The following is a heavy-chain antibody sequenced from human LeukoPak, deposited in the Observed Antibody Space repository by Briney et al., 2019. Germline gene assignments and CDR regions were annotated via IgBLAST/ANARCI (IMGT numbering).Heavy chain of an antibody. J-gene: IGHJ4*02. CDR2: IYYSGST. V-gene: IGHV4-59*01. Sequence: SETLSLTCTVSGGSISNYYWSWIRQPPGKGLEWIGYIYYSGSTNYNPSLKSRVTIPVDTSKNQFSLKLSSVTAADTAVYYCARAPTWWGQGTLVTVSS. CDR1: GGSISNYY. CDR3: ARAPTW.